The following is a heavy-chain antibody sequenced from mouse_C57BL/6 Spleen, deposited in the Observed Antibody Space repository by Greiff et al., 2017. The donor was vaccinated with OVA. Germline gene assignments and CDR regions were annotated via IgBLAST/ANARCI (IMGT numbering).Heavy chain of an antibody. D-gene: IGHD2-1*01. CDR3: ARDRDGNDY. Sequence: EVHLVESGGGLVKPGGSLKLSCAASGFTFSSYAMSWVRQTPEKRLEWVATISDGGSYTYYPDNVKGRFTISRDNAKNNLYLQMSHLKSEDTAMYYCARDRDGNDYWGQGTTLTVSS. CDR2: ISDGGSYT. CDR1: GFTFSSYA. J-gene: IGHJ2*01. V-gene: IGHV5-4*01.